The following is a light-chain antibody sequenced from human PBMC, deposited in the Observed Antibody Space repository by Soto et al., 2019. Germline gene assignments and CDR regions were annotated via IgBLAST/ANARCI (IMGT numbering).Light chain of an antibody. Sequence: QLVLTQPPSVSGAPGQRVTISCTGSSCNIGADYDVHWYQQLPGTAPKLLIYGNSNRPSGVPDRFSGSKSGTSASLAITGLQAEDEADYYCQSYDSSLSAVVFGGGTKLTVL. V-gene: IGLV1-40*01. J-gene: IGLJ3*02. CDR1: SCNIGADYD. CDR3: QSYDSSLSAVV. CDR2: GNS.